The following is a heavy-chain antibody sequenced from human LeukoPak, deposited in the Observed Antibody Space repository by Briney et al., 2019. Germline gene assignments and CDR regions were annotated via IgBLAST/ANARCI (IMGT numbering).Heavy chain of an antibody. V-gene: IGHV1-8*01. J-gene: IGHJ5*02. CDR2: MNPNSDNT. Sequence: ASVKVSCKASGYTFTSYDINWVRQTTGQGLEWMGWMNPNSDNTGYAQKFQGRVTMTRTTSMSTAYMELNSLRSEDTAVYYCVRGHWSGYSYNWFDPWGQGTLVTVSS. CDR3: VRGHWSGYSYNWFDP. CDR1: GYTFTSYD. D-gene: IGHD3-3*01.